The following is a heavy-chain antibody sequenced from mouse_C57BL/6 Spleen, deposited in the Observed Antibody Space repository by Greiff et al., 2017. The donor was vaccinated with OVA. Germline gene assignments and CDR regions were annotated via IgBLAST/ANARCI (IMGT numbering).Heavy chain of an antibody. CDR2: IYPGDGDT. J-gene: IGHJ3*01. CDR1: GYAFSSSW. V-gene: IGHV1-82*01. D-gene: IGHD2-5*01. Sequence: QVQLQQSGPELVKPGASVKISCKASGYAFSSSWMNWVKQRPGKGLEWIGRIYPGDGDTNYNGKFKGKATLTADKSSSTAYMQLSSLTSEDSAVYFCARPDYSILFAYWGQGTLVTVSA. CDR3: ARPDYSILFAY.